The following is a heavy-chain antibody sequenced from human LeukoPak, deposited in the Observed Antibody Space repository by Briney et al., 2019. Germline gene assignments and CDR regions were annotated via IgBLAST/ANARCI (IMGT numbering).Heavy chain of an antibody. CDR3: ARQVPAAHYYYYYGMDV. J-gene: IGHJ6*02. CDR2: IYYSGST. V-gene: IGHV4-31*03. Sequence: PSQTLSLTCTVSGGSISSGGYYWSWIRQHPGKGLEWIEYIYYSGSTYYNPSLKSRVTISVDTSKNQFSLKLSSVTAADTAVYYCARQVPAAHYYYYYGMDVWGQGTTVTVSS. CDR1: GGSISSGGYY. D-gene: IGHD2-2*01.